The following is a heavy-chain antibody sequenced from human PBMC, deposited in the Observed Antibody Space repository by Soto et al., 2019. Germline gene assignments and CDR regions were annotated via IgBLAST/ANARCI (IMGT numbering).Heavy chain of an antibody. CDR1: GFTFSSYA. J-gene: IGHJ4*02. D-gene: IGHD6-19*01. CDR3: AKAEGSSGWYFDY. CDR2: ISGSGGST. V-gene: IGHV3-23*01. Sequence: EVQLLESGGGLVQPGGSLRLSCAASGFTFSSYAMSWVRQAPGKGLEWVSAISGSGGSTYYADYVKGRFTISRDNSKNTLYLQMNSLRAEDTAVYYCAKAEGSSGWYFDYWGQGTLVTVSS.